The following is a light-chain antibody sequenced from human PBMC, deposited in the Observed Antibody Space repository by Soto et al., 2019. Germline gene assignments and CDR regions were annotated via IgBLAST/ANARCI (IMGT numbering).Light chain of an antibody. CDR3: QQYNNWPPA. CDR1: QSVSSN. V-gene: IGKV3-15*01. CDR2: GAS. Sequence: EIVMTQSPATLSVSPGERATVSCRASQSVSSNLAWYQQKPGQAPRLLIFGASTRATGFPARFSGSGSGTEFTLTMSSLQSEDFAVYYCQQYNNWPPAFGQGTKVEIK. J-gene: IGKJ1*01.